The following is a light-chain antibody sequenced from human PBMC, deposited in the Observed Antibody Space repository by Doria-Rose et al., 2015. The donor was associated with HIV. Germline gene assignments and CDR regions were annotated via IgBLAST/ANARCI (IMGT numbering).Light chain of an antibody. Sequence: PGTLSLSPGERATLSCRASQSVSSSYLAWYQQKPGQAPRLLIYGASSRATGIPDRFSGSGSGTDFTLTISRLEPEDFAVYYCQQYGSSPPYTFGQGTKLEIK. CDR3: QQYGSSPPYT. CDR2: GAS. V-gene: IGKV3-20*01. CDR1: QSVSSSY. J-gene: IGKJ2*01.